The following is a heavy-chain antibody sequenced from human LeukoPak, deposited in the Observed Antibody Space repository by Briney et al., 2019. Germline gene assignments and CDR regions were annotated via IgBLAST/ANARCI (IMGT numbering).Heavy chain of an antibody. CDR3: ARVGSSWYSGNWFDP. CDR1: GGSISSYY. CDR2: IYYSGST. D-gene: IGHD6-13*01. J-gene: IGHJ5*02. Sequence: SETLSLTCTVSGGSISSYYWSWIRQPPGKGLEWIGYIYYSGSTNYNPSLKSRVTISVDTSKNQFSLKLSSVTAADTAVYYCARVGSSWYSGNWFDPWGQGTLVTVSS. V-gene: IGHV4-59*08.